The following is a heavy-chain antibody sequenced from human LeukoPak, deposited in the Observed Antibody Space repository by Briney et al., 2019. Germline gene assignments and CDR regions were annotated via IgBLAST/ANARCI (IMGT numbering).Heavy chain of an antibody. CDR2: FYYSGST. Sequence: SETLSLTCTVSGGSISSGDYYWSWIRQPPGKGLEWIGYFYYSGSTYYNPSLKSRVTISVDTSRNQFSLKLSSVTAADTAVYYCARDPLIAARLMAPRYGMDVWGQGTTVTVSS. CDR1: GGSISSGDYY. CDR3: ARDPLIAARLMAPRYGMDV. V-gene: IGHV4-30-4*01. J-gene: IGHJ6*02. D-gene: IGHD6-6*01.